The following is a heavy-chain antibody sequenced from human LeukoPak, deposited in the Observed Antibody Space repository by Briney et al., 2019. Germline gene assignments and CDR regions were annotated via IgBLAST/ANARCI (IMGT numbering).Heavy chain of an antibody. D-gene: IGHD3-10*01. CDR1: GGSISSYY. J-gene: IGHJ6*02. CDR3: ARGRRFGVWASYYYYGMDV. V-gene: IGHV4-59*12. Sequence: SETLSLTCTVSGGSISSYYWSWIRQPPGKGLEWIGYIYYSGSTNYNPSLKSRVTISVDTSKNQFSLKLSSVTAADTAVYYCARGRRFGVWASYYYYGMDVWGQGTTVTVSS. CDR2: IYYSGST.